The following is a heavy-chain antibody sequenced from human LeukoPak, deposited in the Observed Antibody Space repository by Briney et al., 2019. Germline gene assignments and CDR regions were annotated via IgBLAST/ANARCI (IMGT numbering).Heavy chain of an antibody. CDR1: GGSISYYY. V-gene: IGHV4-59*01. CDR2: IYYSGST. J-gene: IGHJ4*02. Sequence: PSETLSLTCSVSGGSISYYYWSWIRQPPGKGLEWIGYIYYSGSTNYNPSLKSRVTISVDTSKNQFSLKLSSVTAADTAVYYWARYDSSGLDYWGQGTLVTVS. D-gene: IGHD3-22*01. CDR3: ARYDSSGLDY.